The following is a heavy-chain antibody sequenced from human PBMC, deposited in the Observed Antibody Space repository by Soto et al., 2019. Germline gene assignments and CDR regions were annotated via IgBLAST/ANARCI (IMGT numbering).Heavy chain of an antibody. CDR3: ARGRQLRYFDWLFPSFDY. J-gene: IGHJ4*02. CDR1: GYTFTSYA. Sequence: ASVKVSCKASGYTFTSYAMHWVRQAPGQRLEWMGWINAGNGNTKYSQKFQGRVTITRDTSASTAYMELSSLRSEDTDLFYCARGRQLRYFDWLFPSFDYWGQGTLVTVSS. V-gene: IGHV1-3*01. CDR2: INAGNGNT. D-gene: IGHD3-9*01.